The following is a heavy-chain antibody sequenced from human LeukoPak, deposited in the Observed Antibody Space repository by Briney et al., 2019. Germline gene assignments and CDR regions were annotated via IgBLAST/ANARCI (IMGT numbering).Heavy chain of an antibody. Sequence: GGSLRLSCAASGFTVSSSYAMSWVRQAPGKGLEWVSAISGSGGSTYYADSVKGRFTISRDNSKNTLYLQMNSLRAEDTAVYYCAKALSVYGIAAAGDFDYWGQGTLVTVSS. CDR3: AKALSVYGIAAAGDFDY. CDR1: GFTVSSSYA. D-gene: IGHD6-13*01. V-gene: IGHV3-23*01. CDR2: ISGSGGST. J-gene: IGHJ4*02.